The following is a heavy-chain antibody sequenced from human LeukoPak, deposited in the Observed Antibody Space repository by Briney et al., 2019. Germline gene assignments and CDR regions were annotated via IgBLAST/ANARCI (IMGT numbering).Heavy chain of an antibody. CDR3: ARDRIPVLRFLEWSKGVD. V-gene: IGHV3-30-3*01. Sequence: GGSLRLSCAASGFTFSSYAMHWVRQAPGKGLEWVAVISYDGSNKYYADSVKGRFTISRDDSKNTLYLQMNSLRAEDTAVYYCARDRIPVLRFLEWSKGVDWGQGTLVTVSS. CDR2: ISYDGSNK. J-gene: IGHJ4*02. CDR1: GFTFSSYA. D-gene: IGHD3-3*01.